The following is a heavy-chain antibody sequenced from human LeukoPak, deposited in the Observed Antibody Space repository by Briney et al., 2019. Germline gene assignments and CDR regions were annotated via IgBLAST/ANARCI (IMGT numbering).Heavy chain of an antibody. CDR3: AVGATPGGLDY. J-gene: IGHJ4*02. CDR1: GFTFDDYA. Sequence: GGSLRLSCAASGFTFDDYAMHWVRQAPGKGLVWVSGINGDGSSTTYADSVKGRFTISRDNAKNTLYLQMNSLRAEDTAVFYCAVGATPGGLDYWGQGTLVTVSS. CDR2: INGDGSST. V-gene: IGHV3-74*01. D-gene: IGHD4/OR15-4a*01.